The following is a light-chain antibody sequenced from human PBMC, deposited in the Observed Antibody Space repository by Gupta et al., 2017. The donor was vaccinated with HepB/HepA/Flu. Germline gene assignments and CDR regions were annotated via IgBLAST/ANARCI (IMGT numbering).Light chain of an antibody. V-gene: IGKV1-39*01. CDR3: QQSYSTPLT. CDR1: QSISSY. J-gene: IGKJ3*01. Sequence: DIQMNQSPSSLSASVGDRVTLTCRASQSISSYLNWYQQKPGKAPKLLVYAASTLQTGVPSRFSGSGSWTDFTLTISMLHPEDFATYYCQQSYSTPLTFGPGTKVDIK. CDR2: AAS.